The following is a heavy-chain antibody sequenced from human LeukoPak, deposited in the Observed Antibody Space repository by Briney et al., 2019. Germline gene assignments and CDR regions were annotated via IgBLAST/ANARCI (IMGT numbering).Heavy chain of an antibody. V-gene: IGHV4-39*01. CDR2: IYYSGST. J-gene: IGHJ5*02. D-gene: IGHD6-19*01. CDR3: ARPYSSGWYPNWFDP. CDR1: GGSISSSSYY. Sequence: SSETLSLTCTVSGGSISSSSYYWGWIRQPPGKGLEWIGSIYYSGSTYYNPSLKSRVTISVDTSKNQFSLKLSSVTAADTAVYYCARPYSSGWYPNWFDPWGQGTLVTVSS.